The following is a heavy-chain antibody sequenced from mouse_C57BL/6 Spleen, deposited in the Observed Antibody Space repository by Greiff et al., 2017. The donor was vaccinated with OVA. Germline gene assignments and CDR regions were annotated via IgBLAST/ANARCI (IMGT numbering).Heavy chain of an antibody. J-gene: IGHJ1*03. CDR1: GYTFTSYW. CDR2: IDPSDSET. V-gene: IGHV1-52*01. Sequence: QVQLQQPGAELVRPGSSVKLSCKASGYTFTSYWMHWVQQRPIQGLEWIGNIDPSDSETHYNQKFKGKATLTVDKSSSTAYMQLSSLTSEDSAVYYCARVGGSGPYWDFDVWGTGTTVTVSS. CDR3: ARVGGSGPYWDFDV. D-gene: IGHD1-1*01.